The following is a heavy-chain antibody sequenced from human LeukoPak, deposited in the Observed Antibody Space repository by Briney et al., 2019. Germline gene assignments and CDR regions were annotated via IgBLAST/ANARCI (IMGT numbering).Heavy chain of an antibody. CDR1: GFAFSRCW. D-gene: IGHD3-22*01. Sequence: GGSLRLSCAGSGFAFSRCWMSWVRQAPGKGLGWVANIKQDGREKYYVDSVKGRFTISRDNAKNSLYLQLNSLRAEDTAVYFCARVEGGHYDSGTFDYWGKGSLVTVSS. J-gene: IGHJ4*02. CDR2: IKQDGREK. V-gene: IGHV3-7*01. CDR3: ARVEGGHYDSGTFDY.